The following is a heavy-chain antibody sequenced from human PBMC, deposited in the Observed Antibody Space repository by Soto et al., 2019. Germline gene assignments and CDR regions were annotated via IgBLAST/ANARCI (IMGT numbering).Heavy chain of an antibody. J-gene: IGHJ3*02. CDR3: AKEGSSWSTGAHAFDI. CDR1: GFTFSSYG. V-gene: IGHV3-30*18. Sequence: QVQLVESGGGVVQPGRSLRLSCAASGFTFSSYGMHWVRQAPGKGLEWVAVISYDGSNKYYADSVKGRFTISRDNSKNTLYLQMNSLRAEDTAVYYCAKEGSSWSTGAHAFDIWGQGTMVTVSS. CDR2: ISYDGSNK. D-gene: IGHD6-13*01.